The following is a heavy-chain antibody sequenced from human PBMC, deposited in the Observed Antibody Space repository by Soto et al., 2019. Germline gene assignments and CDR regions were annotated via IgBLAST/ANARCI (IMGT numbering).Heavy chain of an antibody. V-gene: IGHV4-4*07. J-gene: IGHJ6*02. Sequence: QVQLQESGPGLVKPSETLSLTCTISGGPISSHYWSWIRQPAGKGLEWIGHTYTSGSTNSNPSLKSRFTMSVDTSNNQFSLKLNSVTAADTAVYYCARVQLGGYYYYGMDVWGQGTTVTVSS. CDR1: GGPISSHY. CDR3: ARVQLGGYYYYGMDV. D-gene: IGHD2-2*01. CDR2: TYTSGST.